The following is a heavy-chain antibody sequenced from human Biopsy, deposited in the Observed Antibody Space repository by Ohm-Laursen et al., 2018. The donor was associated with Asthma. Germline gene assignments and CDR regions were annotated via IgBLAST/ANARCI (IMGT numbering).Heavy chain of an antibody. CDR1: GFVFSQCG. CDR3: ARDIVATMIGYYYYGMDV. J-gene: IGHJ6*02. CDR2: IWYDGGNK. Sequence: SLRLSCAAPGFVFSQCGMHWVRQGPGKGLEWVAVIWYDGGNKYYADSVKGRLIISRDNSKNTLYLQMNSLRAEDTAVYYCARDIVATMIGYYYYGMDVWGQGTTVTVSS. V-gene: IGHV3-33*08. D-gene: IGHD5-12*01.